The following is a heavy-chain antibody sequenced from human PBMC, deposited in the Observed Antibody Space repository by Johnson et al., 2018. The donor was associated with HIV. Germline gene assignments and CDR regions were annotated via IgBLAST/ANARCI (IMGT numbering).Heavy chain of an antibody. CDR2: IYSGGTT. Sequence: VQLVESGGGLVQPGGSLRLSCAASGFTVSRNYMSWVRQAPGKGLEWVSVIYSGGTTYYADSVKGRFTISRDNSKNTLYLQMNSLRAEDTAVYYCAKDPPPNYNFWSGYPSSDAFDIWGQGTMVTVSS. CDR1: GFTVSRNY. V-gene: IGHV3-66*01. CDR3: AKDPPPNYNFWSGYPSSDAFDI. D-gene: IGHD3-3*01. J-gene: IGHJ3*02.